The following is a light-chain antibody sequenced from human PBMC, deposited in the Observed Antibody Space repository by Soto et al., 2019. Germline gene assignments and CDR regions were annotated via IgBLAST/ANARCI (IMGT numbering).Light chain of an antibody. Sequence: QSVLTQPPSASVSPGHSVAIPCTRTSSDVGGYNFVSWYQQHPGNAPKLMIYEVNKRPSGVPDRFSGSKSGNTASLSVSGLQAEDEADYYSSSYAGSSNDFGTGTKVTV. V-gene: IGLV2-8*01. CDR1: SSDVGGYNF. CDR3: SSYAGSSND. CDR2: EVN. J-gene: IGLJ1*01.